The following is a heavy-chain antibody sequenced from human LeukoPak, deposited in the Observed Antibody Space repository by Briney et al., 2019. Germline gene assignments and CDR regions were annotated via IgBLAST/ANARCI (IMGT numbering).Heavy chain of an antibody. V-gene: IGHV4-59*01. D-gene: IGHD6-13*01. CDR3: ARDSRVAAAGTYYYYYYMDV. J-gene: IGHJ6*03. CDR1: GGSISDYY. CDR2: IYYSGST. Sequence: SETLSLTCTISGGSISDYYWSWIRQPPGKGLEWIGYIYYSGSTNYNPSLKSRVTISVDTSKNQFSLKLSSVTAADTAVYYCARDSRVAAAGTYYYYYYMDVWGKGTTVTISS.